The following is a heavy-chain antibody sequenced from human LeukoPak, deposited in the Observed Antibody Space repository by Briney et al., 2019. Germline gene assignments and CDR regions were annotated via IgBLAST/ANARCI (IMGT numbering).Heavy chain of an antibody. CDR1: GGSFSGYY. J-gene: IGHJ4*02. D-gene: IGHD6-13*01. Sequence: PSETLSLTCAVYGGSFSGYYWSWIRQPPGKGLEWIGEINHSGSTNYNPSLKSRGTISVDTSKNQFYLKLSSVTAADTAVYYCARGRSSWYGGGRLDYWGQGSLVTVSS. CDR3: ARGRSSWYGGGRLDY. CDR2: INHSGST. V-gene: IGHV4-34*01.